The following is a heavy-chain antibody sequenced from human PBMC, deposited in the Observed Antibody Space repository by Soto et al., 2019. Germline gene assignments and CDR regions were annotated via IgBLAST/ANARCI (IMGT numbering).Heavy chain of an antibody. V-gene: IGHV5-51*01. CDR1: GYSFTNYW. CDR3: AIQHPLDSSAWYN. Sequence: GESLKISCKASGYSFTNYWIGWVRQMPGEGLEWMGTIYPGDSDTRYSPSFEGQVAFSVDTSINTAYLHWTSLKASDTAVYYCAIQHPLDSSAWYNWGQGTVVTAPQ. J-gene: IGHJ4*02. CDR2: IYPGDSDT. D-gene: IGHD6-19*01.